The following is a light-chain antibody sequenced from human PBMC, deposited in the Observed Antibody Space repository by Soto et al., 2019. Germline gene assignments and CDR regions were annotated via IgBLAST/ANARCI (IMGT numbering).Light chain of an antibody. CDR2: KVS. CDR1: QSLVYSDGNTY. Sequence: DVVMTQSPLSLPVTLGQPASISCRSGQSLVYSDGNTYLNWFQQRPGQSPGRVIYKVSNRDSGVPDRFSGRESGTGFTLKISRVEAEDVGVYYCMQGTHPFTFGPATKVDIK. CDR3: MQGTHPFT. V-gene: IGKV2-30*01. J-gene: IGKJ3*01.